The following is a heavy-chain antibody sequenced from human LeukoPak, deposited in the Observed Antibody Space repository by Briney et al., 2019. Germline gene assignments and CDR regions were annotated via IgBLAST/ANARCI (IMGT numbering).Heavy chain of an antibody. CDR3: ARDGVYGSGSYGNY. J-gene: IGHJ4*02. CDR1: GGPISSYY. V-gene: IGHV4-59*12. CDR2: IHYSGST. D-gene: IGHD3-10*01. Sequence: SETLSLTCTDTGGPISSYYWSWIRQPPGRGLEWIGSIHYSGSTSYNPSLKSRVTISVDKSKNQFSLKLSSVTAADTAVYYCARDGVYGSGSYGNYWGQGTLVTVSS.